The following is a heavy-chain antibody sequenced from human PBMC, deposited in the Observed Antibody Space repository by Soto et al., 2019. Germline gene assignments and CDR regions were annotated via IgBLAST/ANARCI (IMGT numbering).Heavy chain of an antibody. J-gene: IGHJ6*02. CDR3: ARDEESSSGIHYYYYGMDV. CDR2: ISAYNGNT. Sequence: ASVKVSCKASGYTFTSYVISWVRQAPGQGLEWMGWISAYNGNTNYAQKLQGRVTMTTDTSTSTAYMELRSLRSDDTAVYYCARDEESSSGIHYYYYGMDVWRQGTKVTVSS. CDR1: GYTFTSYV. D-gene: IGHD6-6*01. V-gene: IGHV1-18*04.